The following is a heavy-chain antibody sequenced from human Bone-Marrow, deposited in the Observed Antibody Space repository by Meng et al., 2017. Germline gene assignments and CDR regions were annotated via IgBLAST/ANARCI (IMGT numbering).Heavy chain of an antibody. J-gene: IGHJ4*02. CDR1: GGSFSGYY. CDR2: IHHIGCT. Sequence: GPELEWGAGVLKPSVTLFFTCAVYGGSFSGYYWSLIRQPPGKGLGWMAEIHHIGCTNYNLSLKTRVSISLDTPKKQFRVTAADTAVCSCARDGVWYYDFWSGYYYFDYWGQGTLVTVSS. CDR3: ARDGVWYYDFWSGYYYFDY. V-gene: IGHV4-34*01. D-gene: IGHD3-3*01.